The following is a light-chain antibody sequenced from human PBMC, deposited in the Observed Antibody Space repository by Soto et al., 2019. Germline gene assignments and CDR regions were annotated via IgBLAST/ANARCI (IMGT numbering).Light chain of an antibody. Sequence: DIQMTQSPSSLSASVGDRVTITCRAGHDISNSLAWYQQKPGHVPKLVIFAASTLQSGVPSRCSGSGSGTDFTLTINSLPPEDAASDYCQKYNGAPPLFTFGPGTNVDI. CDR2: AAS. J-gene: IGKJ3*01. CDR3: QKYNGAPPLFT. CDR1: HDISNS. V-gene: IGKV1-27*01.